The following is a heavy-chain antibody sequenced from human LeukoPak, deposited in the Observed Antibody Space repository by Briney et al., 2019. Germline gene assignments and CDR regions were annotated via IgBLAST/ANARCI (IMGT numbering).Heavy chain of an antibody. CDR2: ISAYNGNT. CDR3: ARDHHDYVWGSSIDY. D-gene: IGHD3-16*01. CDR1: GYTFTSYG. J-gene: IGHJ4*02. Sequence: GASVKVSCKASGYTFTSYGISWVRQAPGQGLEWMGWISAYNGNTNYAQKLQGRVTMTTDTSTSTAYMELRSLRSDDTAVYYCARDHHDYVWGSSIDYWGQGTLVTVSS. V-gene: IGHV1-18*01.